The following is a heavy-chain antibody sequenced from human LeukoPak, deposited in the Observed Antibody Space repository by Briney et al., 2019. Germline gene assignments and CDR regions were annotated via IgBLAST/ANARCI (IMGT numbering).Heavy chain of an antibody. D-gene: IGHD2-15*01. CDR3: ARPRADCSGGSCFPPDY. CDR1: GFTLSIYW. V-gene: IGHV3-7*01. CDR2: IKQDASEI. Sequence: GGSLRLSCVASGFTLSIYWMSWFRQAPGEGLEWVASIKQDASEIYYADSEEGRFTISRDNAKTSLYLQMNSLRGEDTAVYYCARPRADCSGGSCFPPDYWGQGTLVTVSS. J-gene: IGHJ4*02.